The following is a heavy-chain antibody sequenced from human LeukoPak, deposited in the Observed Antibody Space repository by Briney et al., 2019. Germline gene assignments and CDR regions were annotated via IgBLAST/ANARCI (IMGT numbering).Heavy chain of an antibody. D-gene: IGHD3-22*01. V-gene: IGHV4-30-4*07. CDR2: IYNSGNT. CDR3: ARTAYDSSDFYRFDY. Sequence: TLSLTCAVSGGSISSGDYSWSWIRQPLGEGLEWIGFIYNSGNTYYNPSLKSRVTLSVDTSKNQFSLNLSSVTAADTAVYYCARTAYDSSDFYRFDYWGQGTLVTVSS. J-gene: IGHJ4*02. CDR1: GGSISSGDYS.